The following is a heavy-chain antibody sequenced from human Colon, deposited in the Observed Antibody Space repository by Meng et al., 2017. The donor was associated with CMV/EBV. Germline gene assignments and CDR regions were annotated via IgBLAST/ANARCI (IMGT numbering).Heavy chain of an antibody. J-gene: IGHJ4*02. Sequence: QVQLQPWGAGLLKPSATLSLTCAVYGGSFSGYYWSWIRQPPGKGLEWIGEINHSGSTNYNPSLKSRVTISVDTSKNQFSLKLSSVTAADTAVYYCARGLYGSGRHQIDYWGQGTLVTVSS. CDR1: GGSFSGYY. V-gene: IGHV4-34*01. CDR3: ARGLYGSGRHQIDY. D-gene: IGHD3-10*01. CDR2: INHSGST.